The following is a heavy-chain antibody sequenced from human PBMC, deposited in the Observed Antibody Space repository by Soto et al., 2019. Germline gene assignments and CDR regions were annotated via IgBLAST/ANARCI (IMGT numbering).Heavy chain of an antibody. CDR3: AKDITYYDFWSGPFWFDP. J-gene: IGHJ5*02. Sequence: LXLSVASPGFTFSSHAMSWVRQAPGKGLEWVSAISGSCGSTYYADSVKGRFTISRDNSKNTLYLQMNSLRDEDTAVYYCAKDITYYDFWSGPFWFDPWGQGTLVTVYS. CDR1: GFTFSSHA. CDR2: ISGSCGST. V-gene: IGHV3-23*01. D-gene: IGHD3-3*01.